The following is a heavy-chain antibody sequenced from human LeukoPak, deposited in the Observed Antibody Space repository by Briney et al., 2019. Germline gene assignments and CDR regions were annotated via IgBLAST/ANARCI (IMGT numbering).Heavy chain of an antibody. CDR2: IWYEGSNE. CDR1: GFTFSNYG. Sequence: GRSLRLSCAASGFTFSNYGMHWVRQAPGQWLEWVAIIWYEGSNEYYADSVKGRFTVSRDNAKNSLYLRMNNLRAEDTAVYYCARGEYYFDYRGQGTLVTVSS. J-gene: IGHJ4*02. CDR3: ARGEYYFDY. V-gene: IGHV3-33*01.